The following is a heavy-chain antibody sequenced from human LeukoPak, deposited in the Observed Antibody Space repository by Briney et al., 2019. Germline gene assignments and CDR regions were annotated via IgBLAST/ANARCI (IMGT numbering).Heavy chain of an antibody. CDR3: ARRVPSQVITDYFDY. V-gene: IGHV3-48*04. D-gene: IGHD3-16*01. J-gene: IGHJ4*02. CDR1: GFIFSSYS. Sequence: GGSLRLSCAASGFIFSSYSMNWVRQAPGKGLEWISFIDSSTRTIFYADSVKGRFTISRDNAKNSLFLQMNSLRAEDTAVYYCARRVPSQVITDYFDYWGQGALVTVSS. CDR2: IDSSTRTI.